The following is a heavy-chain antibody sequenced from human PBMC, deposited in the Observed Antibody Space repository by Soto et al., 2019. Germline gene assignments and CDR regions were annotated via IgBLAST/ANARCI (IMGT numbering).Heavy chain of an antibody. J-gene: IGHJ5*02. CDR2: SSRSGGST. V-gene: IGHV3-23*01. CDR1: GFTFSSYA. CDR3: AKALTEYSSGWGAYNWFDP. Sequence: EVQLLESGGGLVQPGGSLRLSCAASGFTFSSYAISCVRQAPGKGLEWVSASSRSGGSTYYADSVKGRFTISRDNSKNTPYLPMSSLSAEDTAVYYCAKALTEYSSGWGAYNWFDPWGQRTLVTVAS. D-gene: IGHD6-19*01.